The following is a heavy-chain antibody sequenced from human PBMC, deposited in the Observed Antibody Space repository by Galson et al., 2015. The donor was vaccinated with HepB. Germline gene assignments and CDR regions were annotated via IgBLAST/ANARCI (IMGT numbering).Heavy chain of an antibody. J-gene: IGHJ5*02. CDR3: AVVVPAAITGGWFDP. CDR1: GYSFTSYW. Sequence: QSGAEVKKPGESLRISCKGSGYSFTSYWISWVRQMPGKGLEWMGRIDPSDSYTNYSPSLQGHVTISADKSISTAYLQWSSLKASDTAMYYCAVVVPAAITGGWFDPWGQGTLVTVSS. CDR2: IDPSDSYT. D-gene: IGHD2-2*02. V-gene: IGHV5-10-1*01.